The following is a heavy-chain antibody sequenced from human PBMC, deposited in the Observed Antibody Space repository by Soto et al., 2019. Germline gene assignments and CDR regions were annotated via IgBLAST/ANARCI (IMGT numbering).Heavy chain of an antibody. CDR3: ARTDITPRPNWFDP. J-gene: IGHJ5*02. V-gene: IGHV6-1*01. CDR1: GDSVSSNSAG. CDR2: TYYRSKWYN. Sequence: SQTLSLTSAISGDSVSSNSAGWNWIRQSPSRGLQWLGRTYYRSKWYNDYAVSVKSRITINPDTSKNQFSLQLNSVTPEDTAVYYCARTDITPRPNWFDPWGQGTLVTVSS. D-gene: IGHD1-20*01.